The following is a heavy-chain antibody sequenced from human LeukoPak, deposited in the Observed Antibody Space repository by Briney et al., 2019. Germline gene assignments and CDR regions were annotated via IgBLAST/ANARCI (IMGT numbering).Heavy chain of an antibody. V-gene: IGHV1-69*05. CDR1: GITFNYCT. CDR2: IIPIFGTA. Sequence: SVKVFCKASGITFNYCTISWVRQAPGQGLEWMGRIIPIFGTADYAQKFQGRVTMITDESTNTAYMELSSLRSEDTAVYYCAREPVPRSSGLQYWGQGTLVTVSS. J-gene: IGHJ4*02. D-gene: IGHD3-22*01. CDR3: AREPVPRSSGLQY.